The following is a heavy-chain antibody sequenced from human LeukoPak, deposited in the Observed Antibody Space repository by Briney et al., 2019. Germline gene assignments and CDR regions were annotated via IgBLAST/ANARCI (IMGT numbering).Heavy chain of an antibody. CDR1: GFTFSSYG. CDR2: ISYDGSNK. D-gene: IGHD6-19*01. V-gene: IGHV3-30*18. Sequence: GGSLRLSCGASGFTFSSYGMHWVRQAPGKGLEWVAVISYDGSNKYYADSVKGRFTISRDNSKNTLYLQMNSLRAEDTAVYYCAKDRAWHPFSGWYSGDWFDPWGQGTLVTVSS. J-gene: IGHJ5*02. CDR3: AKDRAWHPFSGWYSGDWFDP.